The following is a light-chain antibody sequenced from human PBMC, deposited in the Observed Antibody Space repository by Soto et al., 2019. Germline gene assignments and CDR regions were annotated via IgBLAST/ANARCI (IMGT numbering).Light chain of an antibody. Sequence: IRMTQSPSSLSASTGDRVTITCRASQSISSWLAWYQQKPGKAPKLLIYKASSLESGVPSRFSGSGSGTEFTLTISSLQPDDFATYYCQHLATFGQGTKVEIK. V-gene: IGKV1-5*03. CDR1: QSISSW. CDR2: KAS. CDR3: QHLAT. J-gene: IGKJ1*01.